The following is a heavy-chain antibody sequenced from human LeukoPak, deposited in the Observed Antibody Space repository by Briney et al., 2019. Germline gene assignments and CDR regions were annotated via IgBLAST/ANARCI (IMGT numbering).Heavy chain of an antibody. Sequence: SETLSLTCSLSSGSISTSSYYWDWIRQPPGKGLEWVGSLFYSGRTYCNPSLKGRGTISGDTSKNQFSLNLGSVTAADTAVYYCARRTDRSAWSTYFDYWGQGTLVTVSS. CDR3: ARRTDRSAWSTYFDY. CDR2: LFYSGRT. J-gene: IGHJ4*02. V-gene: IGHV4-39*01. D-gene: IGHD6-19*01. CDR1: SGSISTSSYY.